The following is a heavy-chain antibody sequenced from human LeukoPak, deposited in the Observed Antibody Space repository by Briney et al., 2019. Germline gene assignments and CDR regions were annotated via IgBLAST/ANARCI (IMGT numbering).Heavy chain of an antibody. V-gene: IGHV4-59*12. D-gene: IGHD5-12*01. CDR3: ANWNRRATNAYYFDY. CDR2: IYYSGST. Sequence: SETLSLACTVSGGSISSYYWSWIRQPPGKGLEWIGYIYYSGSTNYNPSLKSRVTISVDTSKNQFSLKLNSVTAADTAVYYCANWNRRATNAYYFDYWGQGTLVTVSS. J-gene: IGHJ4*02. CDR1: GGSISSYY.